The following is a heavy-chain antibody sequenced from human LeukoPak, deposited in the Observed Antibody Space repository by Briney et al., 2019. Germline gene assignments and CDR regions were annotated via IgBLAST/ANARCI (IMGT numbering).Heavy chain of an antibody. D-gene: IGHD3-10*01. CDR2: FSAYNGNT. CDR1: GYTFTSYG. V-gene: IGHV1-18*01. Sequence: GASVKVSCKASGYTFTSYGISWVRQAPGQGLEWMGWFSAYNGNTNYAQKLQGRVTMTTDTSTSTAYMELRSLRSDDTAVYYCARDRLLWFGEPDAFDIWGQGTMVTVSS. J-gene: IGHJ3*02. CDR3: ARDRLLWFGEPDAFDI.